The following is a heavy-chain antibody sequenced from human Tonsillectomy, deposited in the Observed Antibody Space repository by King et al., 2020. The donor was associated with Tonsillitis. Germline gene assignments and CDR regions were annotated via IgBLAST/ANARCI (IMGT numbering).Heavy chain of an antibody. D-gene: IGHD6-13*01. Sequence: QLVQSGAEVKKPGASVKVSCKASGYAFTGNYMHWVRQAPGQGLEWMGWINPNSGGTNYAQKFQGGVTVTRDTSISTAYMELSRLRSDDTAVYYCARGGSSSSLNYYYGMDVWGQGTTVTVSS. V-gene: IGHV1-2*02. CDR3: ARGGSSSSLNYYYGMDV. J-gene: IGHJ6*02. CDR2: INPNSGGT. CDR1: GYAFTGNY.